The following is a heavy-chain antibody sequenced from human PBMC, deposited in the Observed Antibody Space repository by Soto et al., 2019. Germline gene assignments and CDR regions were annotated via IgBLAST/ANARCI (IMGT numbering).Heavy chain of an antibody. CDR2: IYSGGST. V-gene: IGHV3-53*01. D-gene: IGHD3-22*01. CDR3: ARERYYYDSSGGSAFDI. Sequence: EVQLVESGGGLIQPGGSLRLSCAASGFTVSSNYMSWVRQAPGKGLEWVSVIYSGGSTYYADSVKGRFTISRDNSKNTLYLQMNSLRSEDTAVYYCARERYYYDSSGGSAFDIWGQGTMVTVSS. CDR1: GFTVSSNY. J-gene: IGHJ3*02.